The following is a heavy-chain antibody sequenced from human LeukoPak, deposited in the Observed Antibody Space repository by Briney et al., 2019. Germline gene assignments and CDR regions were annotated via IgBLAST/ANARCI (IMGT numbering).Heavy chain of an antibody. Sequence: SSETLSLTCTVSGYSISSGYYWGWIRQPPGKGLEWIGSIYHSGSTYYNPSLKSRVTISVDTSKNQFSLKLSSVTAADTAVYYCASADYYDSSGYRPPFQHWGQGTLVTVSS. CDR3: ASADYYDSSGYRPPFQH. CDR2: IYHSGST. D-gene: IGHD3-22*01. CDR1: GYSISSGYY. J-gene: IGHJ1*01. V-gene: IGHV4-38-2*02.